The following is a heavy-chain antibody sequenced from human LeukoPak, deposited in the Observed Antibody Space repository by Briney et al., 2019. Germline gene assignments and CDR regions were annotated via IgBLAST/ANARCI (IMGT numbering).Heavy chain of an antibody. CDR2: IYGGRST. J-gene: IGHJ3*02. CDR3: AKDRNPRWGELLSAFDI. Sequence: GGSLRLVCAASSFTVATNYANWVRLPPGKGTEWVLVIYGGRSTYYADSVKGRFTSSRDNSNNTLYLQMNSLRAEDTAVYYCAKDRNPRWGELLSAFDIWGQGTMVTVSS. V-gene: IGHV3-53*01. D-gene: IGHD1-26*01. CDR1: SFTVATNY.